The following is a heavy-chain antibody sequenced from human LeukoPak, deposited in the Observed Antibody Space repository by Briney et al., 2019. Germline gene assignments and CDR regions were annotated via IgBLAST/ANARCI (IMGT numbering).Heavy chain of an antibody. CDR1: GLTFGGYA. Sequence: PGTSLRLSCAASGLTFGGYAMHWIRQAPGNGLEWVSGIDFTSGRIDYADSVKGRFIISRDNAKNSLYLQMNSLRPEDSAFYYCVKDILPGGLDVWGQGTMVTVSS. J-gene: IGHJ6*02. CDR3: VKDILPGGLDV. CDR2: IDFTSGRI. V-gene: IGHV3-9*01.